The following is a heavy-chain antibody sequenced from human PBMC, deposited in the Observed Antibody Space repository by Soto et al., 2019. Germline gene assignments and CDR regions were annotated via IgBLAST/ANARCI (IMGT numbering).Heavy chain of an antibody. CDR1: GYTLTAYY. V-gene: IGHV1-2*02. D-gene: IGHD3-22*01. CDR2: LNPDSGEA. J-gene: IGHJ3*01. Sequence: QAQLVQSGAEVKKPGTSLRVSCKASGYTLTAYYLHWVRQAPGQGLEWMGWLNPDSGEAIYAQRFEGRVTMTRDTTISTAYMDVKRLGSDDTAVYYCARGGYYDSGIYKGDLDVWGQGTLVTVSS. CDR3: ARGGYYDSGIYKGDLDV.